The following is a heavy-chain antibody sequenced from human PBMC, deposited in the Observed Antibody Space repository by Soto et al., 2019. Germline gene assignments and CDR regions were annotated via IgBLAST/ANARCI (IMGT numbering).Heavy chain of an antibody. CDR2: IIPIFGTA. CDR1: GGTFSSYA. Sequence: QVQLVQSGAEVKKPGSSVKVSCKASGGTFSSYAISWVRQAPGQGLEWMGGIIPIFGTANYAQKFQGRVTITADESTSTAYMELSSLRSEDTAVYYCARMGGAPTNGKQKSGADYWGQGTLVTVSS. CDR3: ARMGGAPTNGKQKSGADY. D-gene: IGHD1-26*01. V-gene: IGHV1-69*01. J-gene: IGHJ4*02.